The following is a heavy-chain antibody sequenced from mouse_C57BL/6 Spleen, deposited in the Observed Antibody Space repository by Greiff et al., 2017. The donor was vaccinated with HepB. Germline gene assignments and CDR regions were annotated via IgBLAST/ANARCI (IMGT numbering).Heavy chain of an antibody. V-gene: IGHV1-55*01. CDR1: GYTFTSYW. CDR2: IYPGSGST. CDR3: AGSFITTVAFDY. D-gene: IGHD1-1*01. J-gene: IGHJ2*01. Sequence: QVQLQQSGAELVKPGASVKMSCKASGYTFTSYWITWVKQRPGQGLEWIGDIYPGSGSTNYNEKFKSKATLTVDTSSSTAYMQLSSLTSEDSAVYYCAGSFITTVAFDYWGQGTTLTVSS.